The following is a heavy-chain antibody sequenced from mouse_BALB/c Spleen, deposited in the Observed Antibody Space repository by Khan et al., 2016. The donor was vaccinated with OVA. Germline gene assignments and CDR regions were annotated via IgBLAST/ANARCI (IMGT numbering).Heavy chain of an antibody. CDR3: TRDRIDY. Sequence: QVQLKQSGAELAKPGASVKMSCKASGYTFTTYWMHWVKQRPGQGLEWIGYINPTSGYTDYNEKFKDRAILSADKSSSPAYMQLSSLTSEDSAVYYCTRDRIDYWGQGTTLTVSS. J-gene: IGHJ2*01. CDR2: INPTSGYT. CDR1: GYTFTTYW. V-gene: IGHV1-7*01.